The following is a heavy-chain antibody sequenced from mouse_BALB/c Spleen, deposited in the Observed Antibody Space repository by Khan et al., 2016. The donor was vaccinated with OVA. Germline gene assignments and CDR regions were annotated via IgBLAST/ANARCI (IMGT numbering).Heavy chain of an antibody. J-gene: IGHJ4*01. D-gene: IGHD1-1*01. Sequence: QVQLQQSGAELARPGASVKMSCKASGYTFTSYTMHWVKQRPGQGLEWIGYIIPSTVYTNYNQKFKDKATLTADKSSSTAYMQLSSLTSEDSAVYYCARDFHYDGIRGAMDKWGQGTSITVSS. V-gene: IGHV1-4*01. CDR1: GYTFTSYT. CDR3: ARDFHYDGIRGAMDK. CDR2: IIPSTVYT.